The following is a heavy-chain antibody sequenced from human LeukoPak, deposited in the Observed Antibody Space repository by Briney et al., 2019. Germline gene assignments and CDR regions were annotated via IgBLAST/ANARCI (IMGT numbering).Heavy chain of an antibody. D-gene: IGHD1-26*01. Sequence: SVKASCKASGGTFSSYAISWVRQAPGQGLEWMGGIIPIFGTANYAQKFQGRVTITTDESTSTAYMELSSLRSEDTAVYYCARSRAGWELLFDYWGQGTLVTVSS. V-gene: IGHV1-69*05. CDR1: GGTFSSYA. J-gene: IGHJ4*02. CDR2: IIPIFGTA. CDR3: ARSRAGWELLFDY.